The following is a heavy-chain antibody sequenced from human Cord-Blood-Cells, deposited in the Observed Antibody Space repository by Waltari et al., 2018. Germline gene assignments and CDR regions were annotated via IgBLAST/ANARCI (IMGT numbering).Heavy chain of an antibody. CDR1: GGSISSYY. V-gene: IGHV4-4*07. CDR2: IYTSGST. D-gene: IGHD3-9*01. CDR3: ASTRCSSTSCYDILTGYYFDY. Sequence: QVQLQESGPGLVKPSETLSLTCTVSGGSISSYYWSWIRQPAGKGLEWIGRIYTSGSTNYNPSLKSRVTMSVDTSKNQFSLKRSSVTAADTAVYYCASTRCSSTSCYDILTGYYFDYWGQGTLVTVSS. J-gene: IGHJ4*02.